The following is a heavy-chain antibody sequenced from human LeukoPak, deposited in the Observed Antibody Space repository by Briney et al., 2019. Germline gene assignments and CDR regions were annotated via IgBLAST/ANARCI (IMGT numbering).Heavy chain of an antibody. CDR3: ASPSSSWTQGAFDY. CDR2: IIPIFGTA. V-gene: IGHV1-69*05. CDR1: GGTFSSYA. J-gene: IGHJ4*02. Sequence: EASVKVSCKASGGTFSSYAISWVRQAPGQGLEWMGGIIPIFGTANYAQKFQGRVTITTDESASTAYMELSSLRSEDTAVYYCASPSSSWTQGAFDYWGQGTLVTVSS. D-gene: IGHD6-13*01.